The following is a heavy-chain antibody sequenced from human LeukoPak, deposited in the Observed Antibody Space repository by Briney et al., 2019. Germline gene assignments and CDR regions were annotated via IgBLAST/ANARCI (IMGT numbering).Heavy chain of an antibody. Sequence: SETLSLTCTVSGGSIGSYYWSWIRQPPGKGLEWIGYIYYSGSTNYNPSLKSRVTISVDTSKNQFSLKLSSVTAADTAVYYCARDHPRPGYDFWSGRPSGLDPWGQGTLVTVSS. CDR1: GGSIGSYY. V-gene: IGHV4-59*01. D-gene: IGHD3-3*01. CDR2: IYYSGST. CDR3: ARDHPRPGYDFWSGRPSGLDP. J-gene: IGHJ5*02.